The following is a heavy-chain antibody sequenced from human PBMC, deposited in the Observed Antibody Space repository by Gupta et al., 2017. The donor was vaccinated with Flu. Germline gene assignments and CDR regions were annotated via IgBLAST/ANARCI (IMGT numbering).Heavy chain of an antibody. V-gene: IGHV3-9*01. CDR1: GFTFDDYA. CDR2: ISWNSGSI. CDR3: AKDSGGATDIFDY. D-gene: IGHD1-26*01. J-gene: IGHJ4*02. Sequence: EVQLVESGGGLVQPGRSLRLSCAASGFTFDDYAMHWVRQAPGKGLEWVSGISWNSGSIGYADSVKGRFTISRDNAKNSLYLQMNSLRAEDTALYYCAKDSGGATDIFDYWGQGTLVTVSS.